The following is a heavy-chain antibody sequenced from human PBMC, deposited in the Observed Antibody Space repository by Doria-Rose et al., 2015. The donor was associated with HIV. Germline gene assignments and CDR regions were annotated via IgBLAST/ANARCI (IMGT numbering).Heavy chain of an antibody. J-gene: IGHJ4*02. CDR2: IAFDGSEN. D-gene: IGHD6-19*01. Sequence: SYALHWVRQAPGKGLEWVSTIAFDGSENHYIDSVKGRFTVSRDNSRNTLYLQMNSLRPEDTAVYYCARDSDSSGWYVPYDYWGQGTLVTVSS. V-gene: IGHV3-30-3*01. CDR3: ARDSDSSGWYVPYDY. CDR1: SYA.